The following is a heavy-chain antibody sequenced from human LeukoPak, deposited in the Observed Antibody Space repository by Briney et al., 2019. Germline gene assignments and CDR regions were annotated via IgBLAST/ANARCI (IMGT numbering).Heavy chain of an antibody. CDR3: ARGSFGCSSTSCYTDAGYYYYYMDV. CDR2: IIPIFGTA. CDR1: GGTFSSYA. D-gene: IGHD2-2*02. V-gene: IGHV1-69*13. Sequence: GASVKVSCKASGGTFSSYAISWVRQAPGQGLEWMGGIIPIFGTANYAQKFQGRVTITADESTSTAYMELSSLRSEDTAVYYCARGSFGCSSTSCYTDAGYYYYYMDVWGKGTTVTVS. J-gene: IGHJ6*03.